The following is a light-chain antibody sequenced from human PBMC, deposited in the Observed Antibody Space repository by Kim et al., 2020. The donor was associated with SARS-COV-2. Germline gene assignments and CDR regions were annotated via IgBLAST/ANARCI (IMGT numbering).Light chain of an antibody. V-gene: IGKV3-20*01. J-gene: IGKJ2*01. CDR3: QQYGSS. Sequence: EIVLTQSPGTLSLSPGERATLSCRTSQSVSSSYLAWYHQKPGQAPRLLIYGASSRATGIPDSFSGSGSGTNFTLTISRLEPEDFAVYFCQQYGSSFGQGTKLEI. CDR1: QSVSSSY. CDR2: GAS.